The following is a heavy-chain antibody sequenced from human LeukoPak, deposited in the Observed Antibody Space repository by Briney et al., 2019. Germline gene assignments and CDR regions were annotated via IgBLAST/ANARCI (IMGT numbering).Heavy chain of an antibody. Sequence: SETLSLTCAVYGGSFSGYYWSWIRQPPGKGLEWIGEINHSGSTNYNPSLKSRVTISVDTSKNQFSLKLSSVTAADTAVYYCARGGMGRRDGYNSIWGQGTPVTVSS. CDR3: ARGGMGRRDGYNSI. V-gene: IGHV4-34*01. CDR2: INHSGST. J-gene: IGHJ4*02. D-gene: IGHD5-24*01. CDR1: GGSFSGYY.